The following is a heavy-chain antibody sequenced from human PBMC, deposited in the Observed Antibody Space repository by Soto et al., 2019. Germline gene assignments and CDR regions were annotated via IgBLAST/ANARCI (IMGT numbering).Heavy chain of an antibody. CDR3: ASRVTMVRGVYYFDY. D-gene: IGHD3-10*01. J-gene: IGHJ4*02. Sequence: SVKVSCKASGGTFSSYAISWVRQAPGQGLEWVGGIIPIFGTANYAQKFQGRVTITADESTSTAYMELSSLRSEDTAVYYCASRVTMVRGVYYFDYWGQGTLVTVSS. CDR1: GGTFSSYA. CDR2: IIPIFGTA. V-gene: IGHV1-69*13.